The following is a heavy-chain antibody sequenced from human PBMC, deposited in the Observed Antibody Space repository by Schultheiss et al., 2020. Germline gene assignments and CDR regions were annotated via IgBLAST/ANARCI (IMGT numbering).Heavy chain of an antibody. CDR2: IYYSGST. J-gene: IGHJ5*02. CDR1: GFSLTTSGVG. CDR3: ARSWIAAAGIVDP. V-gene: IGHV4-39*01. D-gene: IGHD6-13*01. Sequence: SGPTLVKPTQTLALTCTFSGFSLTTSGVGVGWIRQPPGKGLEWIGSIYYSGSTYYNPSLKSRVTISVDTSKNQFSLMLTSVTAADTAVYYCARSWIAAAGIVDPWGQGTLVTVSS.